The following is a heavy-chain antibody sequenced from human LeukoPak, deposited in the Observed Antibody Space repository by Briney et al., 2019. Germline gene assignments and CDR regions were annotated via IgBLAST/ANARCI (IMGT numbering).Heavy chain of an antibody. CDR2: IWYDGSNK. CDR3: ARLVVVVPAAIRYFDY. CDR1: GFTFSSYG. V-gene: IGHV3-33*01. J-gene: IGHJ4*02. D-gene: IGHD2-2*02. Sequence: PGGSLRLSCAASGFTFSSYGMHWVRQAPGKGLEWVAVIWYDGSNKYYADSVKGRFTISRDNSKNTLYLQMNSLRAEDTAVYYCARLVVVVPAAIRYFDYWGQGTLVTVSS.